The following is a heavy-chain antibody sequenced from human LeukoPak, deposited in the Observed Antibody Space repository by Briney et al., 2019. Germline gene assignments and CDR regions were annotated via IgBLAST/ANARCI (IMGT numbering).Heavy chain of an antibody. D-gene: IGHD3-22*01. CDR2: SNAGNGNT. V-gene: IGHV1-3*02. CDR3: ARGDYYDSSVLDY. J-gene: IGHJ4*02. CDR1: GYTFTSYA. Sequence: ASVKVSCKASGYTFTSYAMHWVRQAPGQRLEWMGWSNAGNGNTKYSQEFQGRVTITRDTSASTAHMELSSLRSEDMAVYYCARGDYYDSSVLDYWGQGTLVTVSS.